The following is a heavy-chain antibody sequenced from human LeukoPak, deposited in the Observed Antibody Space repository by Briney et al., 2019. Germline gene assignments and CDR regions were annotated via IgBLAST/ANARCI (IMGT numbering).Heavy chain of an antibody. CDR1: GFTFTKYA. J-gene: IGHJ4*02. V-gene: IGHV3-23*01. D-gene: IGHD6-13*01. CDR2: ISDSGDST. CDR3: AKDAARGAAAGTRGDY. Sequence: GGSQRLSCEASGFTFTKYAMSWVRQAPGRGLEWVSVISDSGDSTYYADSVKGRFTISRDNSKTTLYLQMSSLRADDTAIYYCAKDAARGAAAGTRGDYWGQGTLVTVSS.